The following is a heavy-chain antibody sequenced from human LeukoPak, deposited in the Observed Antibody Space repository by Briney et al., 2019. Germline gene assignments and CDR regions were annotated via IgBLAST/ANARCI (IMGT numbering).Heavy chain of an antibody. CDR1: EFSFSNYA. Sequence: GGSLRLSCAASEFSFSNYAMNWVRQAPGKGLEWVSGISGSGGSTYYADSVKGRFTISRDNARNSLYLQMNSLRAEDTAIYYCAREDDWNYEDFWGQGTLVTVSS. CDR2: ISGSGGST. D-gene: IGHD1-7*01. CDR3: AREDDWNYEDF. J-gene: IGHJ4*02. V-gene: IGHV3-23*01.